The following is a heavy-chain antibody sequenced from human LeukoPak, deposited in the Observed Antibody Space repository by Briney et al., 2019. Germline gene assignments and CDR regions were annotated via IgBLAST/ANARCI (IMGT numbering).Heavy chain of an antibody. CDR1: GYTFTGYY. CDR2: INPNSGGT. CDR3: ARDFAVYYDSSGYPDFDY. Sequence: GASVKVSCKASGYTFTGYYMHWVRQAPGQGLEWMGWINPNSGGTNYAQKFQGRVTMTRDTSISTAYMELSRLRSDDTAVYYCARDFAVYYDSSGYPDFDYWGQGTLVTVSS. J-gene: IGHJ4*02. D-gene: IGHD3-22*01. V-gene: IGHV1-2*02.